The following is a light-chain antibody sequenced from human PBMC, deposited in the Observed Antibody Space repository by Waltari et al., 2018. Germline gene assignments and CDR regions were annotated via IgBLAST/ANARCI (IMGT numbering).Light chain of an antibody. CDR2: YDS. V-gene: IGLV3-21*04. CDR1: NIESTS. Sequence: SYVLTQPPSVSVAPGKTASITCGGNNIESTSVHWYQQKPAQAPILVISYDSDRPSGIPERFSGSNSGNTATLTISRVEAGDEADYYCQVWDANTDPGVFGTGTEVTVL. CDR3: QVWDANTDPGV. J-gene: IGLJ1*01.